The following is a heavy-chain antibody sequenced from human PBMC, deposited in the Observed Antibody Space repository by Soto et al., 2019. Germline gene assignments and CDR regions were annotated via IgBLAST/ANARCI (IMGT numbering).Heavy chain of an antibody. CDR3: AKGSVLRVVEAPLAILGGVDV. Sequence: RGSLRLSCVASGFAFSSYGMHWVRQAPGKGLEWVAVMSYDGSHEYYADSVKGRFTISRDNSKTILYLQMNSLRLEDTAVYYCAKGSVLRVVEAPLAILGGVDVWGQGAMVTVSS. CDR2: MSYDGSHE. D-gene: IGHD2-8*01. J-gene: IGHJ6*02. CDR1: GFAFSSYG. V-gene: IGHV3-33*06.